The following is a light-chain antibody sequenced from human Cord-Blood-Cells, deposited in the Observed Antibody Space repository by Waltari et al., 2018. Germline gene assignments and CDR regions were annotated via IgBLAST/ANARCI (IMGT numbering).Light chain of an antibody. V-gene: IGLV6-57*01. CDR1: SGSIASNS. Sequence: NFMLPQPHSVSESPGKTVTISCTRSSGSIASNSLQWYQQRPGSSPTTVIYEDNQKPSGVPDRFSGSIDSSSNSASLTISGLKTEDEADYYCQSYDSSNPWVFGGGTKLTVL. J-gene: IGLJ3*02. CDR3: QSYDSSNPWV. CDR2: EDN.